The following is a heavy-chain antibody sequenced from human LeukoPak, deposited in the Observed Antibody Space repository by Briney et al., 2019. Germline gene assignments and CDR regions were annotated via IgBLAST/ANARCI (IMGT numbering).Heavy chain of an antibody. J-gene: IGHJ4*02. V-gene: IGHV3-30*02. D-gene: IGHD2-2*01. Sequence: GGSLRLSCTASGFTFSNYGMHWVRQAPGKGLEWVAFIRYDGSNKYYADSVKGRFTISRDNSKNTLYLQMYSLRAEDTAVYYCAKDLAMPGVFDYWGQGTLVTVSS. CDR3: AKDLAMPGVFDY. CDR2: IRYDGSNK. CDR1: GFTFSNYG.